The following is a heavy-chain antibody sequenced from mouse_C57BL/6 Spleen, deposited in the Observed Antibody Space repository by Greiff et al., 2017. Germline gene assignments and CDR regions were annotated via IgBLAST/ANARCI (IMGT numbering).Heavy chain of an antibody. Sequence: EVKLVESGGGLVKPGGSLKLSCAASGFTFSDYGMHWVRQAPEKGLEWVAYISSGSSTIYYADTVKGRFTISRDNAKNTLFLQMTSLRSEDTAMYYCARDGYYRGYFDVWGTGTTVTVSS. V-gene: IGHV5-17*01. J-gene: IGHJ1*03. CDR3: ARDGYYRGYFDV. D-gene: IGHD2-3*01. CDR1: GFTFSDYG. CDR2: ISSGSSTI.